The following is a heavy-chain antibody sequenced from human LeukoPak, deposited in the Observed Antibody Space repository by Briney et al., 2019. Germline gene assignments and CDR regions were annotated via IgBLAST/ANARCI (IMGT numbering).Heavy chain of an antibody. CDR2: IIPIFGTA. J-gene: IGHJ3*02. D-gene: IGHD3-22*01. CDR3: ARDVTYYYDSSGRGAFDI. Sequence: SVKVSCKASGGTFSSYAISWVRQAPGQGLEWMGGIIPIFGTASYAQKFQGRVTITADESTSTAYMELSSLRSEDTAVYYCARDVTYYYDSSGRGAFDIWGQGTMVTVSS. V-gene: IGHV1-69*13. CDR1: GGTFSSYA.